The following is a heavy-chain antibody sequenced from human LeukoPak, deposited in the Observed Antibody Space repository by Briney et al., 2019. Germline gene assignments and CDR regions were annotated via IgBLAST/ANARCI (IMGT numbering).Heavy chain of an antibody. CDR1: GYTFTSYY. Sequence: GASVKVSCKASGYTFTSYYMHWVRQAPGQGLEWMGIINPSGGSTSYAQKFQGRVTMTTDTSTSTAYMELRSLRSDDTAVYYCARGPSVLLWFGESGVDYWGQGTLVTVSS. V-gene: IGHV1-46*01. D-gene: IGHD3-10*01. J-gene: IGHJ4*02. CDR2: INPSGGST. CDR3: ARGPSVLLWFGESGVDY.